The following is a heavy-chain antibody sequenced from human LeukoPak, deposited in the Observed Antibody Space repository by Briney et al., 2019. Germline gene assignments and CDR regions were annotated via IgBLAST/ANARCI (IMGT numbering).Heavy chain of an antibody. CDR3: AKVRIQLWDDAFDI. V-gene: IGHV3-30*02. CDR2: IRYDGSNK. CDR1: GFTFSSYG. D-gene: IGHD5-18*01. Sequence: GGSLRLSCAASGFTFSSYGMHWVRQAPGKGLEWVAFIRYDGSNKHYADSVKGRFTISRDNSKNTLYLQMNSLRAEDTAVYYCAKVRIQLWDDAFDIWGQGTMVTVSS. J-gene: IGHJ3*02.